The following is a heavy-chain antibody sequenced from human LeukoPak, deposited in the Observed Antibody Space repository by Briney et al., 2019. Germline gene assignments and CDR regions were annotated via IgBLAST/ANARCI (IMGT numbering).Heavy chain of an antibody. J-gene: IGHJ4*02. CDR2: INPSGGST. Sequence: ASVKVSCKTFGYTFTAYYMHWVRQAPGQGLEWMGLINPSGGSTTYAQNFQGRVSMTRDTSTSTVYMELSSLRSEDTAVYYCAVLAVAALSRYWGQGTLVTVSS. CDR3: AVLAVAALSRY. CDR1: GYTFTAYY. D-gene: IGHD6-19*01. V-gene: IGHV1-46*01.